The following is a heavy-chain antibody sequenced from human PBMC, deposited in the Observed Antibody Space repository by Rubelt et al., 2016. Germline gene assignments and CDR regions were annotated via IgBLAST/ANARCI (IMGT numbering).Heavy chain of an antibody. V-gene: IGHV4-34*01. J-gene: IGHJ4*02. Sequence: QLQLQESGPGLVKPSETLSLTCAVYGGSFSGYYWSWIRQPPGKGLEWIGEINNSGSTNYNTSLKSRVTISVDTSKNRFSLKWGSVTAAETAVYYCAGGGIAAAGAPFDYWGQGTLVTVSS. CDR1: GGSFSGYY. D-gene: IGHD6-13*01. CDR3: AGGGIAAAGAPFDY. CDR2: INNSGST.